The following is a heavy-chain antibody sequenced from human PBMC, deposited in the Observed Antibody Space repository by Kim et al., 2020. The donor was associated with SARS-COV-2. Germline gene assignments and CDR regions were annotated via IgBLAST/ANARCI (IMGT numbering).Heavy chain of an antibody. CDR3: AKDKSPGDYSNFEGAFDI. Sequence: KGRFTISRDNAKNSLYLQMNSLRAEDTALYYCAKDKSPGDYSNFEGAFDIWGQGTMVTVSS. V-gene: IGHV3-9*01. D-gene: IGHD4-4*01. J-gene: IGHJ3*02.